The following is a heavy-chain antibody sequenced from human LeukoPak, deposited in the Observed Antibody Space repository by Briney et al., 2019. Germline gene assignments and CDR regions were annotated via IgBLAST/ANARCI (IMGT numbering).Heavy chain of an antibody. Sequence: ASVKVSCKASGYTFTGYYMHWLRQAPGQGLEWMGRINPNSGGTNYAQKFQGRVTMTRDTSISTAYMELSRLRSDDTAVYYCARDQGGYDYYHYYYMDVWGKGTTVTVSS. J-gene: IGHJ6*03. D-gene: IGHD5-12*01. CDR3: ARDQGGYDYYHYYYMDV. V-gene: IGHV1-2*06. CDR1: GYTFTGYY. CDR2: INPNSGGT.